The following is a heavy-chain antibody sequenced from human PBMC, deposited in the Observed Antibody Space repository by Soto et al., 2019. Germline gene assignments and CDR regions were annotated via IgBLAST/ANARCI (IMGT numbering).Heavy chain of an antibody. J-gene: IGHJ5*02. Sequence: SDTLSLTSIVSGRPIRSGDYYGSWIRHPPGKGQEWVGYIYYSGSTYYNPSLKSRVTISVDTSKNQFSLKLSSVTAADTAVYYCARGAQYCISTSCYRPYNWFDPWGQGTLVTVS. V-gene: IGHV4-30-4*02. CDR1: GRPIRSGDYY. CDR3: ARGAQYCISTSCYRPYNWFDP. D-gene: IGHD2-2*01. CDR2: IYYSGST.